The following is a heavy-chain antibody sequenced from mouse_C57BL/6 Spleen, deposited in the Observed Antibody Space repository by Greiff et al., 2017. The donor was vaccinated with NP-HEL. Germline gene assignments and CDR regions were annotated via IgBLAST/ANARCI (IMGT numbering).Heavy chain of an antibody. J-gene: IGHJ4*01. CDR3: ARDRKGIYYGYDGYAMDY. CDR1: GYSITSGYY. V-gene: IGHV3-6*01. CDR2: ISYDGSN. Sequence: EVKLMESGPGLVKPSQSLSLTCSVTGYSITSGYYWNWIRQFPGNKLEWMGYISYDGSNNYNPSLKNRISITRDTSKNQFFLKLNSVTTEDTATYYCARDRKGIYYGYDGYAMDYWGQGTSVTVSS. D-gene: IGHD2-2*01.